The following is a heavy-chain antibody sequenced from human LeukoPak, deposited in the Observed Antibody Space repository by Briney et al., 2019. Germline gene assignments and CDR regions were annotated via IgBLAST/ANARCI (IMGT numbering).Heavy chain of an antibody. J-gene: IGHJ4*02. V-gene: IGHV3-21*04. CDR3: AREGPYSSSWLDY. Sequence: GGSLRLSCAASGFTFSSYAMHWVRQAPGKGLEWVSSISSSSSYIYYADSVKGRFTISRDSAKNSLYLQMNSLRAEDTAVYYCAREGPYSSSWLDYWGQGTLVTVSS. CDR1: GFTFSSYA. D-gene: IGHD6-13*01. CDR2: ISSSSSYI.